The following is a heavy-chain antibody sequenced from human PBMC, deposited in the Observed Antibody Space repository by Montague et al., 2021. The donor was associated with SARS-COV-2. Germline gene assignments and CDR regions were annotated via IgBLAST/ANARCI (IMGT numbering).Heavy chain of an antibody. D-gene: IGHD3-9*01. CDR1: GFSLSTSGMC. J-gene: IGHJ6*02. V-gene: IGHV2-70*11. Sequence: PALVKPTQTLTLTCTSSGFSLSTSGMCVSWIRQPPGKALEWLARIDWDDDKYYSTSLKTRLTISKDTSKNQVVLTMTNMDPVETATYYCARRTYDILTGYDYGMDVWGQGTTVTVSS. CDR3: ARRTYDILTGYDYGMDV. CDR2: IDWDDDK.